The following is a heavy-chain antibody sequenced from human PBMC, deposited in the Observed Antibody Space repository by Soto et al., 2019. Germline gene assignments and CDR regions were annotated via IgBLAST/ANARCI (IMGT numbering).Heavy chain of an antibody. CDR1: GGSISSGGYY. CDR3: ARAEDIVVVEGNWFDP. CDR2: IYYSGST. D-gene: IGHD2-15*01. J-gene: IGHJ5*02. V-gene: IGHV4-31*03. Sequence: QVQLQESGPGLVKPSQTLSLTCTVSGGSISSGGYYWSWIRQHPGKGLEWIGYIYYSGSTYYNPSLKSRVTISVDTSKNQFSLKLSSVTAADTAVYYCARAEDIVVVEGNWFDPWGQGTLVTVSS.